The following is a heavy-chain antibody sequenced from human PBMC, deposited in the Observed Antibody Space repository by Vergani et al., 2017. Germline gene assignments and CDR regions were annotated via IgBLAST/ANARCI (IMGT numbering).Heavy chain of an antibody. CDR1: GFTFSSYS. Sequence: EVQLVESGGGLVKPGGSLRLSCAASGFTFSSYSMNWVRQAPGKGLEWVSSISSSSSYIYYADSVKGRFTISRDNAKNSLYLQMNSLRAEDTAVYYCARWGRDYVNYYYYGMDVWGQGTTVTVSS. CDR3: ARWGRDYVNYYYYGMDV. D-gene: IGHD4-17*01. V-gene: IGHV3-21*01. CDR2: ISSSSSYI. J-gene: IGHJ6*02.